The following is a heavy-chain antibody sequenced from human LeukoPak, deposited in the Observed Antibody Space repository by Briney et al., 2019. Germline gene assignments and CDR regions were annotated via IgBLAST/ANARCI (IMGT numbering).Heavy chain of an antibody. CDR3: ANAGPGYNSGSNYYYGMDV. D-gene: IGHD6-19*01. CDR1: GFTFSSYS. Sequence: GGSLRLSCAASGFTFSSYSMNWVRQAPGKGLEWVSYISSSSSTIYYADSVKGRFTISRDNSKNTLYLQMNSLRAEDTAAYYCANAGPGYNSGSNYYYGMDVWGQGTTVTVSS. CDR2: ISSSSSTI. V-gene: IGHV3-48*01. J-gene: IGHJ6*02.